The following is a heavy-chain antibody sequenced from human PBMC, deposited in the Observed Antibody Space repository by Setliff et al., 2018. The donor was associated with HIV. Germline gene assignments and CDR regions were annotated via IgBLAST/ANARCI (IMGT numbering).Heavy chain of an antibody. CDR1: AGAITNYY. D-gene: IGHD3-22*01. CDR2: VHFSGTT. CDR3: ARSGYYWDDAFDI. J-gene: IGHJ3*02. Sequence: SETLSLTCTVSAGAITNYYWNWIRQAAGKGLEWIGRVHFSGTTTIYNPSLKSRVTMSVDRSKKQFSLRLTSVTAADTALYYCARSGYYWDDAFDIWGQGAMVTV. V-gene: IGHV4-4*07.